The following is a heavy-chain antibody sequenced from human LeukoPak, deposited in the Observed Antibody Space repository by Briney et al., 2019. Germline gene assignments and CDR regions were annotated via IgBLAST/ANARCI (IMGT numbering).Heavy chain of an antibody. CDR3: ARVYSSSSKTHYYYYMDV. Sequence: PSETLSLTCAVYGGSFSGYYWSWIRQPPGKGLEWIGEINHSGSTNYNPSLKSRVTISVDTSKNQFSLKLSSVTAADTAVYYCARVYSSSSKTHYYYYMDVWGKGTTVTLS. J-gene: IGHJ6*03. CDR2: INHSGST. D-gene: IGHD6-6*01. CDR1: GGSFSGYY. V-gene: IGHV4-34*01.